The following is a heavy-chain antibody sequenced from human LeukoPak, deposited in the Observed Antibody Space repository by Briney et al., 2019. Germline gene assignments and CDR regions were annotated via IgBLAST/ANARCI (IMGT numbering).Heavy chain of an antibody. CDR1: GGSIISYY. CDR2: IYYSGST. J-gene: IGHJ6*03. D-gene: IGHD5-24*01. V-gene: IGHV4-59*01. Sequence: SETLSLTCTVSGGSIISYYWSWIRQPPGKGLEWIGYIYYSGSTNYNPSLKSRVTIPVDTSKNQFSLKLSSVTAADTAVYYCARGGGMGHYYYYMDVWGKGTTVTISS. CDR3: ARGGGMGHYYYYMDV.